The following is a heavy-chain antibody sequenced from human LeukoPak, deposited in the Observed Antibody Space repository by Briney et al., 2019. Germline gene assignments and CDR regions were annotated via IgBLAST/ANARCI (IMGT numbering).Heavy chain of an antibody. CDR1: GFTFSIYV. D-gene: IGHD3-3*01. J-gene: IGHJ3*01. CDR3: ASSYDFWSAYDF. Sequence: GGSLRLSCAASGFTFSIYVMTWVRQAPGKGLERVSGISGSGGSTYYAESVKGRITISRDSSKSTLYLQMNSLRAEDTALYYCASSYDFWSAYDFWGQGTMVTVSS. CDR2: ISGSGGST. V-gene: IGHV3-23*01.